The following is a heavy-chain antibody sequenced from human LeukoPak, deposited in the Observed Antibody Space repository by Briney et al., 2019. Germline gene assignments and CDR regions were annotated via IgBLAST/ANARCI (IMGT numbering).Heavy chain of an antibody. V-gene: IGHV3-11*01. CDR3: ARDPDYGDPY. CDR2: ITSSGTTT. Sequence: GGSLRLSCTVSGFTLTDHYMSWFRQSPGRGLEWISWITSSGTTTDYADSVKGRFTISRDNTKSSGYLQMSSLRADDTAVYYCARDPDYGDPYWGQGTLVTVSS. J-gene: IGHJ4*02. D-gene: IGHD4-17*01. CDR1: GFTLTDHY.